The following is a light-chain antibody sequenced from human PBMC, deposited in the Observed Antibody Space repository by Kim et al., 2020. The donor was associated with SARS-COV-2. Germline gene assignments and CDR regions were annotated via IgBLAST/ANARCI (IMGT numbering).Light chain of an antibody. CDR1: QSVSSNY. CDR2: GAS. V-gene: IGKV3-20*01. J-gene: IGKJ2*01. Sequence: EIVLTQSPGTLSLSPGERATLSCRASQSVSSNYLSWYQQQPGQAPRLLIYGASSRATGIPDRFSGGGSGTDFTLTISRLEAEDFAVYYCQQYGDSPYTFGQVTKLEI. CDR3: QQYGDSPYT.